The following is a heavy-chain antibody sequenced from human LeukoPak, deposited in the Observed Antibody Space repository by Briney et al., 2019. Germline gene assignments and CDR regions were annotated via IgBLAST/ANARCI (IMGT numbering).Heavy chain of an antibody. CDR1: GYSISSGYY. V-gene: IGHV4-38-2*02. D-gene: IGHD3-3*01. CDR2: IYHSGST. J-gene: IGHJ6*03. Sequence: SETLSLTCAVSGYSISSGYYWGWIRQPPGKGLEWIGSIYHSGSTYYNPSLKSRVTISVDTSKNQFSLKLSSVTAADTAVYYCAREVFGVVTPGHYYYMDVWGKGTTVTVSS. CDR3: AREVFGVVTPGHYYYMDV.